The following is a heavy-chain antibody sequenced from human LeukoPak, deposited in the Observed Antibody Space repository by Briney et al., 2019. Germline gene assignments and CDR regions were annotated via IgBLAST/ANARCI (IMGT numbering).Heavy chain of an antibody. V-gene: IGHV1-69*05. CDR2: IIPIFGTA. CDR3: AVPLGLGWFDP. Sequence: GASVKVSCKAPGGTFSSYAISWVRQAPGQGLEWMGGIIPIFGTANYAQKFQGRVTITTDESTSTAYMELSSLRSEDTAVYYCAVPLGLGWFDPWGQGTLVTVSS. J-gene: IGHJ5*02. D-gene: IGHD5-12*01. CDR1: GGTFSSYA.